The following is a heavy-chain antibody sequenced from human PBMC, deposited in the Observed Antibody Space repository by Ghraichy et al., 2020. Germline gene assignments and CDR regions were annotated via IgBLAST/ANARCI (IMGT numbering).Heavy chain of an antibody. CDR1: GDSVSSNSAA. CDR3: ARDKLYGSGSYSIHDAFDI. J-gene: IGHJ3*02. V-gene: IGHV6-1*01. Sequence: SETLSLTCAISGDSVSSNSAAWNWIRQSPSRGLEWLGRTYYRSKWYNDYAVSVKSRITINPDTSKNQFSLQLNSVTPEDTAVYYCARDKLYGSGSYSIHDAFDIWGQGTMVTVSS. D-gene: IGHD3-10*01. CDR2: TYYRSKWYN.